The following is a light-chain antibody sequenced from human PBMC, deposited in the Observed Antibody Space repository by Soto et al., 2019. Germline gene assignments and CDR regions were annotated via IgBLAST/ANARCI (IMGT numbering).Light chain of an antibody. J-gene: IGLJ3*02. Sequence: QSALTQPASVSGSPGQSITISCTGTSSDVGGYNLVSWYQQHPGEAPKLMIYEVTNRPSGVSNRFSGSKSGNTASLTISGLQAEDEADDYCSSYISRITDWAFCGGTKLTVL. CDR3: SSYISRITDWA. CDR2: EVT. CDR1: SSDVGGYNL. V-gene: IGLV2-14*03.